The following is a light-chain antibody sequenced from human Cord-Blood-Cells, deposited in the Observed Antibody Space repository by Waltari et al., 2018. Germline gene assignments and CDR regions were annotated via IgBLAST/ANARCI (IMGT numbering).Light chain of an antibody. V-gene: IGLV2-14*01. CDR2: EVS. CDR3: SSYTSSSTYV. J-gene: IGLJ1*01. CDR1: SSDVGGYTY. Sequence: QSALTQPASVSGAPGQSITIPCTGTSSDVGGYTYVSWYQQHPGKAPKLMIYEVSNRPSGVSNRFSGSKSGNTASLTISGLQAEDEADYYCSSYTSSSTYVFGTGTKVTVL.